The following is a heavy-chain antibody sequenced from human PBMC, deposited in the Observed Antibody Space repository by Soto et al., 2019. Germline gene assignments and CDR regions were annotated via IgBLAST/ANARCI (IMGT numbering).Heavy chain of an antibody. J-gene: IGHJ4*02. Sequence: QLQLQESGPGLVKPSETLSLTCTVSGGSISSSSYYWGWIRQPPGKGLEWIGSIYYSGSTYYNPSLKSRVTISVDTSKNQFSLKLSSVTAADTAVYYCARHVVIVGSSRGFDYWGQGTLVTVSS. CDR1: GGSISSSSYY. V-gene: IGHV4-39*01. CDR3: ARHVVIVGSSRGFDY. D-gene: IGHD6-6*01. CDR2: IYYSGST.